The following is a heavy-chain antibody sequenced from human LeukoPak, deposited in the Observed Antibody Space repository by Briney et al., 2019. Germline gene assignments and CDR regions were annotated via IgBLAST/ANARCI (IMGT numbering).Heavy chain of an antibody. D-gene: IGHD6-13*01. Sequence: PGGSLRLSCAASEFTFSSYWMHWVRQAPGKGLVWVSRINSDGSSTSYADSVKGRFTISRDNAKNTLYLQMNSLRAEDTAVYYCARARFSSSWSFSYWGQGTLVTVSS. CDR2: INSDGSST. CDR1: EFTFSSYW. CDR3: ARARFSSSWSFSY. V-gene: IGHV3-74*01. J-gene: IGHJ4*02.